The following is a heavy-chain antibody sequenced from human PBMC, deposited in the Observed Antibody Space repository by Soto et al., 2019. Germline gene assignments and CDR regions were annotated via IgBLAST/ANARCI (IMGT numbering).Heavy chain of an antibody. CDR1: GYTFTSYY. CDR3: ARAHSPAYYDSSGYQEGWFDP. D-gene: IGHD3-22*01. V-gene: IGHV1-46*01. J-gene: IGHJ5*02. Sequence: ASVKVSCKASGYTFTSYYMHWVRQAPGQGLEWMGIINPSGGSTSYAQKFQGRVTMTRDTSTSTVYMELSSLRSEDTAVYYCARAHSPAYYDSSGYQEGWFDPWGQGTLVTVSS. CDR2: INPSGGST.